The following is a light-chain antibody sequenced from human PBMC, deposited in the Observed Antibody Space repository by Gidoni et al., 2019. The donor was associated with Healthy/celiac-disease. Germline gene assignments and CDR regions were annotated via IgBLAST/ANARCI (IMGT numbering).Light chain of an antibody. Sequence: DIQMTQYPSSLSASVGDRVTITCRASQSISSYLNWYQQKPGTAPKLLIYAASSLQSGVPSRFSGSGSGTDFTLTISSLQPEDFATYYCQQSYSTPLFTFGPGTKVDIK. CDR1: QSISSY. CDR3: QQSYSTPLFT. V-gene: IGKV1-39*01. CDR2: AAS. J-gene: IGKJ3*01.